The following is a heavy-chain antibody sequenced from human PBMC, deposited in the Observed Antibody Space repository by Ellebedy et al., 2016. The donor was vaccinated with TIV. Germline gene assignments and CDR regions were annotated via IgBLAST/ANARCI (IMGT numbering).Heavy chain of an antibody. CDR1: GFTFSGYA. V-gene: IGHV3-23*01. D-gene: IGHD3-16*01. Sequence: GESLKISCAASGFTFSGYAMSSVRQAPGKGLGWVSGINSGGTRTYYADSVKGRFPISRDNSKNTLFLQMNSLRAEDTAIYYCAKDQVGGDGRWVFDIWGQGTMVTVSS. CDR3: AKDQVGGDGRWVFDI. J-gene: IGHJ3*02. CDR2: INSGGTRT.